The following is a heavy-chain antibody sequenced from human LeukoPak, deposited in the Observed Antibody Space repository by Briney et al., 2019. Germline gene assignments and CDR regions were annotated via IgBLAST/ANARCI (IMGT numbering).Heavy chain of an antibody. D-gene: IGHD6-13*01. V-gene: IGHV4-34*01. CDR2: INHSGST. CDR3: ASTAYGAGTDFDH. CDR1: GGSFSGYY. J-gene: IGHJ4*02. Sequence: SETLSLTCAVYGGSFSGYYWSWIRQPPGKGLEWIGEINHSGSTNYNLSLKSRVTISVDTSKNQFSLKLSSVTAADTAVYYCASTAYGAGTDFDHWGQGTLVTVSS.